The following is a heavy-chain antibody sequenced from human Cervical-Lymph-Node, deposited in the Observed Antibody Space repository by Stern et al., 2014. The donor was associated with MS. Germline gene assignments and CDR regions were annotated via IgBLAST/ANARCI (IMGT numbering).Heavy chain of an antibody. Sequence: VQLVESWAEVKKPGSSVKVSCKASGGTFSSYEITWVRQAPGQGLEWMGGIIPTFVTPTYAQKFQDRVTISADESTNTAYLELNGLKSDDTAIYFCARAYTYYSNSAGYWGQGTLVTVSS. D-gene: IGHD3-10*01. CDR2: IIPTFVTP. J-gene: IGHJ4*02. CDR1: GGTFSSYE. CDR3: ARAYTYYSNSAGY. V-gene: IGHV1-69*01.